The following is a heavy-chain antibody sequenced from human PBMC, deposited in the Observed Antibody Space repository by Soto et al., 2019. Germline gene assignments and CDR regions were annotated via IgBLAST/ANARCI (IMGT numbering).Heavy chain of an antibody. CDR2: INPNSGGT. CDR3: ARDSFYSGTNDPPVDV. J-gene: IGHJ6*02. D-gene: IGHD1-26*01. Sequence: GASVKVSCKASGYTFTGYYMHWVRQAPGQGLEWMGWINPNSGGTNYAQNFQGRVTMTRDTSISTDYMELSRLRSDDTAVYYCARDSFYSGTNDPPVDVLGQRTTVTVYS. V-gene: IGHV1-2*02. CDR1: GYTFTGYY.